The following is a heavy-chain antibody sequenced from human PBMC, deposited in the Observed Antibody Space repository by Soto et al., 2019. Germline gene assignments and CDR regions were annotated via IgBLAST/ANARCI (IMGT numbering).Heavy chain of an antibody. Sequence: PPETLSLTCTVSGDSISSYYWSWIRQPPGEGLEWIGFVYYSGSTNYNPSLKSRVTISVDTSTSQISLKLYSVTAADTAVYYCARHRRYASGWYAGFDYWGQGVLVTVSS. CDR3: ARHRRYASGWYAGFDY. D-gene: IGHD6-19*01. CDR1: GDSISSYY. V-gene: IGHV4-59*01. CDR2: VYYSGST. J-gene: IGHJ4*02.